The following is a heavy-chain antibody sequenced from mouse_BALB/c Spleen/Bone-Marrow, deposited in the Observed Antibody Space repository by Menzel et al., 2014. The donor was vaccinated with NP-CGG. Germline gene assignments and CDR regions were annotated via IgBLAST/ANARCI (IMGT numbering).Heavy chain of an antibody. CDR1: GYTFTTYP. CDR3: RRGGGFAY. V-gene: IGHV1-47*01. CDR2: FHPYNDDT. Sequence: QVQLQQSGAELVKPGASVKMSCKAFGYTFTTYPIEWMKQNHGKSLEWIGNFHPYNDDTKYNEKFKGKAKLTVEKSSSTHILELRRLASSDSGGYCWRRGGGFAYWGQGTLVTVSA. J-gene: IGHJ3*01.